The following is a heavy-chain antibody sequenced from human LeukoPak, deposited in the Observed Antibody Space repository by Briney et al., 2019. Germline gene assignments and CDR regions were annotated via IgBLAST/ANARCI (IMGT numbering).Heavy chain of an antibody. J-gene: IGHJ4*02. D-gene: IGHD2-15*01. CDR1: GYTFTGYY. V-gene: IGHV1-2*02. Sequence: ASVKVSCKASGYTFTGYYMHWVRQAPGQGLEWMGWINPNSGGTNYAQKFQGRVTMTRDTPISTAYMELSRLRSDDTAVYYCARGRCSGGSCYSGDFDYWGQGTLVTVSS. CDR3: ARGRCSGGSCYSGDFDY. CDR2: INPNSGGT.